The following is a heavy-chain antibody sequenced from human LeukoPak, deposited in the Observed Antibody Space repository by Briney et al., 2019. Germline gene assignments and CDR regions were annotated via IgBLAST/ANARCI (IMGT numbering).Heavy chain of an antibody. CDR3: ARRGVIAFDI. V-gene: IGHV3-21*01. Sequence: GGSLRLSCAASGFTFSSYSMNWVRQATGKGVEWVSSISSSSSYIYYADSVKGRFTISRDNAKNSLYLQMNSLRAEDTAVYYCARRGVIAFDIWGQGTMATVSS. CDR2: ISSSSSYI. D-gene: IGHD2/OR15-2a*01. J-gene: IGHJ3*02. CDR1: GFTFSSYS.